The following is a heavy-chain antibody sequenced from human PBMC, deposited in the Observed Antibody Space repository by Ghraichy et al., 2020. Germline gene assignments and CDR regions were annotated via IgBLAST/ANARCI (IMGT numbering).Heavy chain of an antibody. D-gene: IGHD1-26*01. J-gene: IGHJ5*02. CDR2: IYYTGST. V-gene: IGHV4-61*01. CDR1: GGSVTSGSYY. CDR3: ARDSSGGAFDFRS. Sequence: SETLSLTCTVSGGSVTSGSYYWSWIRQPPGKGLEWIGYIYYTGSTSYNPSLKSRVTISVDASKNQFSLKLSSVTAADTAVYYCARDSSGGAFDFRSWGQGTLVTVSA.